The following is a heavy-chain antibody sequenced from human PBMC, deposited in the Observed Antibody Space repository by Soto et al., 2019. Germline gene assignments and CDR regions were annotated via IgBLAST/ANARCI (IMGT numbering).Heavy chain of an antibody. CDR3: ARAHIAAAGPNWFDP. J-gene: IGHJ5*02. V-gene: IGHV3-21*01. CDR2: ISSSSSYI. D-gene: IGHD6-13*01. CDR1: GFTFSSYS. Sequence: GGSLRLSCAASGFTFSSYSMNWVRQAPGKGLEWVSSISSSSSYIYYADSVKGRFTISRDNAKNSLYLQMNSLRAEDTAVYYCARAHIAAAGPNWFDPWGQGTLVTVSS.